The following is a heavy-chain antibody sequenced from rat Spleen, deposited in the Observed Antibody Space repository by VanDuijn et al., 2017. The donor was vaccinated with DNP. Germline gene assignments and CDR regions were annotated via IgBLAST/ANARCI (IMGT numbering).Heavy chain of an antibody. D-gene: IGHD1-2*01. V-gene: IGHV5S10*01. CDR1: GFTFSAYN. J-gene: IGHJ3*01. Sequence: EVQLVESGGDFVQPGRSLRLSCAASGFTFSAYNMAWVRQAPKKALEWVATITYDGSRTYYRDSVKGRFTISRANSKSTLFLQMDSLRSEDTATYYCESQGTIAAMAFGSWGQGTLVTVSS. CDR2: ITYDGSRT. CDR3: ESQGTIAAMAFGS.